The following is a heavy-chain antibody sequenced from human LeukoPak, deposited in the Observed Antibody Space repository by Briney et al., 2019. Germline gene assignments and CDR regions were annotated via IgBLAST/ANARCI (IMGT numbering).Heavy chain of an antibody. D-gene: IGHD6-6*01. Sequence: GASVKVSCKASGYTFTGYYMHWVRQAPGQGLEWMGWINPNSGGTNYAQKFQGRVTMTRDTSISTAYMELSRLRSDDTAVYYCARDLADSSSSSFDYWGQGTLVTVSS. V-gene: IGHV1-2*02. CDR3: ARDLADSSSSSFDY. CDR2: INPNSGGT. J-gene: IGHJ4*02. CDR1: GYTFTGYY.